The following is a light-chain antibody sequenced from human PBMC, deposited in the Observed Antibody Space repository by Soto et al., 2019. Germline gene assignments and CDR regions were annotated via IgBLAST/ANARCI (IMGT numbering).Light chain of an antibody. CDR3: QQYSDWPLI. J-gene: IGKJ4*01. CDR2: GAT. CDR1: QSVSSN. Sequence: ERVMSQSPATLSVSTGERATLSCRASQSVSSNLAWYQQKPGQAPRLLIYGATTRATGVPGRFSGTGSGTEFTLSISSLQSEDLAVYYCQQYSDWPLIFGGRTKVDIK. V-gene: IGKV3-15*01.